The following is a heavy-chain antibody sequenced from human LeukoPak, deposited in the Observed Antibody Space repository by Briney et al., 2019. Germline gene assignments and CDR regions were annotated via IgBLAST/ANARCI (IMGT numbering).Heavy chain of an antibody. Sequence: SETLSLTCTVSGYSISSGYYWGWIRQPPGKGLEWIGSIYHSGSTYYNPSLKSRVTISVDTSKNQFSLKLSSVTAADTAVYYCARGGLGFPYYFDYWGQGTLVTVSS. V-gene: IGHV4-38-2*02. J-gene: IGHJ4*02. CDR3: ARGGLGFPYYFDY. CDR1: GYSISSGYY. D-gene: IGHD6-19*01. CDR2: IYHSGST.